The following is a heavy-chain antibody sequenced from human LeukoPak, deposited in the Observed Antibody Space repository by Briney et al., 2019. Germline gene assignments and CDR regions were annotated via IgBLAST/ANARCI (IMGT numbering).Heavy chain of an antibody. CDR3: ASREGYCSGGSCYFFDY. D-gene: IGHD2-15*01. CDR2: IYTSGST. CDR1: GGSISSYY. V-gene: IGHV4-4*07. J-gene: IGHJ4*02. Sequence: SETLSLTCTVSGGSISSYYWSWIRQPAGKGLEWIGRIYTSGSTNHNPSLKSRVTMSVDTSKNQFSLKLSSVTAADTAVYYCASREGYCSGGSCYFFDYWGQGTLVTVSS.